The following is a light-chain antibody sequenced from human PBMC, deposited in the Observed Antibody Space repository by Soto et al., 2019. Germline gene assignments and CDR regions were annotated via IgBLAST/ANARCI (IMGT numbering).Light chain of an antibody. CDR2: DVS. J-gene: IGLJ2*01. CDR3: SSYAGRRALV. Sequence: QSALTQPASVSGSPGQSITISFTGTSSDIGTYDFVSWYQQHPGKAPQLLIYDVSLRPSGVSDRFSGSKSGSAASLTISGLRSEDESDYYCSSYAGRRALVFGGGTKLTVL. CDR1: SSDIGTYDF. V-gene: IGLV2-14*03.